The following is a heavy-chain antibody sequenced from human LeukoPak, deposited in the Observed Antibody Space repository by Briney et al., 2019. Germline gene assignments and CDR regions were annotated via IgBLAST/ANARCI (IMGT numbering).Heavy chain of an antibody. CDR2: IIPIFGTA. V-gene: IGHV1-69*01. D-gene: IGHD6-19*01. Sequence: SVKVSCKASGGTFSSYAISWVRQAPGQGLEWMGGIIPIFGTANYAQKFQGRVTITVDESTSTAYMELSSLRSEDTAVYYCARGPNIPPSIAVAGYYFDYWGQGTLVTVSS. CDR1: GGTFSSYA. CDR3: ARGPNIPPSIAVAGYYFDY. J-gene: IGHJ4*02.